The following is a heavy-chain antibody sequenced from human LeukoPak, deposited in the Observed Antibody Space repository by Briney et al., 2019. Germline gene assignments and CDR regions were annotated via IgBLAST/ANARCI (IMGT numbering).Heavy chain of an antibody. CDR1: GGSISSYY. D-gene: IGHD2-15*01. Sequence: SETLSLTCTVSGGSISSYYWSWIRQPPGKGLEWIGYISYSGTTNYNPSLKSRVAISVDPSKNQLSLKLSSVTAADTAVYYCASSGGGSNYYYYGMDVWGPGTTVTVAS. CDR2: ISYSGTT. J-gene: IGHJ6*02. CDR3: ASSGGGSNYYYYGMDV. V-gene: IGHV4-59*08.